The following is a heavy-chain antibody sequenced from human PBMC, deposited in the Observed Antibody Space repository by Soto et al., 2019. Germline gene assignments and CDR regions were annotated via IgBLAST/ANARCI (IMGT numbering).Heavy chain of an antibody. CDR3: WRSHIRSYANYLYFGMDV. J-gene: IGHJ6*02. CDR1: GFTFSSYG. D-gene: IGHD3-16*01. V-gene: IGHV3-33*01. Sequence: GGSLRLSCAASGFTFSSYGMHWVRQAPGKGLEWVAVIWYDGSNKYYADSVKGRFTISRDNSKNTLYLQMNSLRAEDTAVYYCWRSHIRSYANYLYFGMDVWGQGTTVTVSS. CDR2: IWYDGSNK.